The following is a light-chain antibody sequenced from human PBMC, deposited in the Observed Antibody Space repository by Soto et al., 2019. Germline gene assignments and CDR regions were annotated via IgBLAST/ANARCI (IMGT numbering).Light chain of an antibody. CDR3: QSHDSRLGANYG. Sequence: QAVVAGAPAMSWAPGERGTISRTGSSTKNGAGYVVHWYQQLPGTAPKLLIYGNANRPSAVPDRFSRSQSGTPASLPITGLQVEDEAYYYCQSHDSRLGANYGFGTGTKVTVL. CDR2: GNA. CDR1: STKNGAGYV. V-gene: IGLV1-40*01. J-gene: IGLJ1*01.